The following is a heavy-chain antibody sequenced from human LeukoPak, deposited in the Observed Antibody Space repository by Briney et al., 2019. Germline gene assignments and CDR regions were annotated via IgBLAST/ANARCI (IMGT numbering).Heavy chain of an antibody. CDR3: ATGYYEPFEK. J-gene: IGHJ4*02. D-gene: IGHD3-22*01. Sequence: SETLSLTCTVSGGSISSYYWNWIRQPPGKGPEWNGCISDTGTTKYNPAFKSRVTISVDTSKNQFSLKLTSVTAADTAVYFCATGYYEPFEKWGQGTLVSVSS. V-gene: IGHV4-59*01. CDR2: ISDTGTT. CDR1: GGSISSYY.